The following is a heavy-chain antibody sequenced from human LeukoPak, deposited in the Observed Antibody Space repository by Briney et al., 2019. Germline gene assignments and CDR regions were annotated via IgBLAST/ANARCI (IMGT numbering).Heavy chain of an antibody. Sequence: ASVTVSFKASGYTFIAYYMHWVRQAPGQGLEWMGWINPNSGATIYAQNFQGRVTMTRDTSTNTAYMEVNRVTSDDTAVYYCARDGDNPSFDYWGQGTQVTVSS. CDR3: ARDGDNPSFDY. CDR2: INPNSGAT. D-gene: IGHD5-24*01. J-gene: IGHJ4*02. CDR1: GYTFIAYY. V-gene: IGHV1-2*02.